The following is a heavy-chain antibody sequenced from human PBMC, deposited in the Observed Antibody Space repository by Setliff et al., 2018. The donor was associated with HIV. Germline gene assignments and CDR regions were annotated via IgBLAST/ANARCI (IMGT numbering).Heavy chain of an antibody. CDR1: GYTFTDYY. CDR2: INPKSGGT. D-gene: IGHD3-16*01. Sequence: ASVKVSCRASGYTFTDYYMHWVRQAPGQGLEWMGWINPKSGGTNSALKFQGRVTMTRDTSISTAYMELSRLRSDDTAVYYCARDGGGPGDYYYYYMDVWAKRDHGHRLL. CDR3: ARDGGGPGDYYYYYMDV. V-gene: IGHV1-2*02. J-gene: IGHJ6*03.